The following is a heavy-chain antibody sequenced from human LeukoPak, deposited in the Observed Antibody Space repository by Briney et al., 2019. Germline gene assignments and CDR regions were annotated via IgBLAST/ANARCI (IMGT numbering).Heavy chain of an antibody. V-gene: IGHV5-51*01. CDR3: ARHLAAARYYYGMDV. CDR2: IYPGDSVT. CDR1: GYSFTSYW. Sequence: PGESLKISCKGSGYSFTSYWIGWVRQMPGKGLEWMGIIYPGDSVTRYSPSFQGQVTISADKSISTAYLQWSSLKASDTAMYYCARHLAAARYYYGMDVWGQGTTVTVSS. D-gene: IGHD6-13*01. J-gene: IGHJ6*02.